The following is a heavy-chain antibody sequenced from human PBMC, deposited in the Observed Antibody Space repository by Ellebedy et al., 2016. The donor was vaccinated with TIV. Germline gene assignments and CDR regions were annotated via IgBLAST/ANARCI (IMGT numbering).Heavy chain of an antibody. J-gene: IGHJ3*02. CDR3: SNWGVGGNDAFDI. V-gene: IGHV3-23*01. D-gene: IGHD3-10*01. CDR2: ISGSGGST. CDR1: GFTFSSYA. Sequence: GESLKISCAASGFTFSSYAMSWVRQAPGKGLEWVSAISGSGGSTYYADSVKGRFTISRDNSKNTLYLQMNSLRAEDTAVYYCSNWGVGGNDAFDIWGQGTMVTVSS.